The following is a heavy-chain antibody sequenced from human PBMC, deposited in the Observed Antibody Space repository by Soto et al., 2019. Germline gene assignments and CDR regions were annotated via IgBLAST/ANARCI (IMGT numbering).Heavy chain of an antibody. CDR1: GYTFTSYG. J-gene: IGHJ4*02. V-gene: IGHV1-18*01. CDR2: ISAHNGNT. Sequence: QVHLVQSGAEVKKPGASVKVSCKASGYTFTSYGITWVRQAPGQGLEWMGWISAHNGNTDYAQKLQGRVIVTRDTSTNTAYMALRSLRSDDTAVYYCARGRYGDYWGQGALVTVSS. D-gene: IGHD1-1*01. CDR3: ARGRYGDY.